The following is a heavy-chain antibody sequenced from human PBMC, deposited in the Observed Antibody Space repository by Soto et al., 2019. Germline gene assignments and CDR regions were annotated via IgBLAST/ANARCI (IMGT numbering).Heavy chain of an antibody. Sequence: PGGSLRLSCAASGFTFSTYGMHWVRQAPGKGLEWVAVISYDGSNKYYADSVKGRFTISRDNSKNTLYLQMNSLRVEDTAVYYCARDGRAFSIFGETMDVWGQGTTVTVSS. CDR3: ARDGRAFSIFGETMDV. J-gene: IGHJ6*02. CDR1: GFTFSTYG. V-gene: IGHV3-30*03. D-gene: IGHD3-3*01. CDR2: ISYDGSNK.